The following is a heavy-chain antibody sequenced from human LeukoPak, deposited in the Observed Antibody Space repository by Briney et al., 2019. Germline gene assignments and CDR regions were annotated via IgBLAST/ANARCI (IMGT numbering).Heavy chain of an antibody. CDR1: GGSISSYY. CDR2: IYYSGST. V-gene: IGHV4-59*01. CDR3: ARGRRWVTIFGVVIINNWFDP. J-gene: IGHJ5*02. D-gene: IGHD3-3*01. Sequence: SETLSLTCTVSGGSISSYYWSWIRQPPGKGLEWIGYIYYSGSTNYNPSLKSRVTISVDTSKNQFSLKLSSVTAADTAVYYCARGRRWVTIFGVVIINNWFDPWGQGTLVTVSS.